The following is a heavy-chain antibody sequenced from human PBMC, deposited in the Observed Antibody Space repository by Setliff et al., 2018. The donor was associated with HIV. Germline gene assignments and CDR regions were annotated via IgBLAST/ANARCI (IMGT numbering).Heavy chain of an antibody. CDR2: FDPQDGET. CDR1: GYTLSELS. Sequence: ASVKVSCKVFGYTLSELSIHWVRQAPGKGLEWMGYFDPQDGETVYAQKFQGRVTLTEDTSTGTAYMELSGLRSEDTAVYYCARLMTADYYDTSGYFQHWGQGTLVTVSS. J-gene: IGHJ1*01. CDR3: ARLMTADYYDTSGYFQH. V-gene: IGHV1-24*01. D-gene: IGHD3-22*01.